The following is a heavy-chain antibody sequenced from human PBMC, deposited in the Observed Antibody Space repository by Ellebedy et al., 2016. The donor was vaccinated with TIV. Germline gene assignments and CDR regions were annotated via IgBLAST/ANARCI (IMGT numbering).Heavy chain of an antibody. V-gene: IGHV2-26*01. CDR3: ARIFSPEYYDCWSGPPIDD. CDR2: ISSNDEK. CDR1: GFSLTNARMA. Sequence: SGPTLVKPTETLTLTCTVSGFSLTNARMAVSWIRQPPGKALEWLAHISSNDEKSYSTSLKSRLTISRDTSKSQVVLTMTNMDPVDTATYYCARIFSPEYYDCWSGPPIDDWGQGTLVTVSS. J-gene: IGHJ4*02. D-gene: IGHD3-3*01.